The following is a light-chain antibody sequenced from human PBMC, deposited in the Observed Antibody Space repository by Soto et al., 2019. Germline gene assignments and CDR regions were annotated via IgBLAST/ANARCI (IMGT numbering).Light chain of an antibody. Sequence: SYELTQPPSVSVAPGQTASVPCEGNQIGRKTVHWYRQKPGQAPVLVVYADSDRPSGIPERFSGSNSGNTATLTISRVEAGDEADYYCQVWDDRSDDVVFGGGTKLTVL. CDR3: QVWDDRSDDVV. CDR2: ADS. CDR1: QIGRKT. J-gene: IGLJ3*02. V-gene: IGLV3-21*02.